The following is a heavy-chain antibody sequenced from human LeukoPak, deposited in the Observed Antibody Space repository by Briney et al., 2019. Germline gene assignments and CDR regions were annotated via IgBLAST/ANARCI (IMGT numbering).Heavy chain of an antibody. J-gene: IGHJ4*02. CDR1: WFTVSSNY. CDR2: IYSGGST. V-gene: IGHV3-53*01. CDR3: ARPAARRPT. D-gene: IGHD4-17*01. Sequence: GGSLRLSCAVSWFTVSSNYMSWVRQAPGKGLEWVPAIYSGGSTYYADSVKGRFTISRDNSKNTLYLQMNSLRAEDTAVYYCARPAARRPTWGQGTLVTVSS.